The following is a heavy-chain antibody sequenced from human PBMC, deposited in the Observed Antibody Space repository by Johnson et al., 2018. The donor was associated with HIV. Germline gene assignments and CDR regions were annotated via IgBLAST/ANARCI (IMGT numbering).Heavy chain of an antibody. CDR1: GFTFSSYW. V-gene: IGHV3-7*01. CDR3: ARDRGSSSLDAFDI. J-gene: IGHJ3*02. Sequence: VQLVESGGGLVQPGGSLRLSCAASGFTFSSYWMSWVRQAPGKGLEWVANIKQDGSEKYYVDSVKGRFTISRDNAENSLYLQMNSLRAEDTAVYYCARDRGSSSLDAFDIWGQGTMVTVSS. CDR2: IKQDGSEK. D-gene: IGHD6-6*01.